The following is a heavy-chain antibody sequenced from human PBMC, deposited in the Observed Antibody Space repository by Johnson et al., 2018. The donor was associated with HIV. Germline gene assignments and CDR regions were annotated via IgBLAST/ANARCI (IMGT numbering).Heavy chain of an antibody. CDR2: ISSSGSPI. CDR1: GFTFSSYG. CDR3: ARDTYSSDACDI. Sequence: EVQLVESGGGVVQPGGSLRLSCAASGFTFSSYGMHWVRQAPGKGLEWVSYISSSGSPIYYADSVKGRFTLSRDNAKNFLYLQMNSLRAEDTALYYCARDTYSSDACDIWGQGTMVTVSS. D-gene: IGHD4-11*01. J-gene: IGHJ3*02. V-gene: IGHV3-48*04.